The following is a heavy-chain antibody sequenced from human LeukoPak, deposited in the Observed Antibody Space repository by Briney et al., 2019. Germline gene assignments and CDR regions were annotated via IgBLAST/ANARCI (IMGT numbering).Heavy chain of an antibody. CDR1: GYTFARYG. CDR3: ASSLWLDCSSTSCPGPWDY. V-gene: IGHV1-18*01. CDR2: ISAYTGNT. J-gene: IGHJ4*02. D-gene: IGHD2-2*01. Sequence: ASVKVSCKASGYTFARYGISWVRQAPGQGLEWMGWISAYTGNTNYAQKLQGRVTMTTDTSTNTAYMELRSLRTDDTAVFYCASSLWLDCSSTSCPGPWDYWGQGTPVTVSS.